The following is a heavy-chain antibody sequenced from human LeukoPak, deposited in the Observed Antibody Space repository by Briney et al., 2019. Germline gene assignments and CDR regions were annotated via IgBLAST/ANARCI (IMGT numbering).Heavy chain of an antibody. V-gene: IGHV4-59*02. CDR3: ARIESGGTYFYYYCMDV. D-gene: IGHD1-26*01. CDR2: ISLTGTT. J-gene: IGHJ6*03. CDR1: GDSGSSHY. Sequence: SETLSLTCAVSGDSGSSHYWTWIRQPPGKGLEWIGYISLTGTTNYNPSLKSRVTISVDPFKSQFSLILTSVTAADTAVYYCARIESGGTYFYYYCMDVWGKGTAVTVSS.